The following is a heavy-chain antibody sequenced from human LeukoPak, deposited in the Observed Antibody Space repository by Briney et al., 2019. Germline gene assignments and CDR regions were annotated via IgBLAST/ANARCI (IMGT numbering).Heavy chain of an antibody. V-gene: IGHV4-30-2*01. Sequence: SETLSLTCTVSGGSISSGGYYWSCIRQPPGKGLEWIGYIYHSGSTYYNPSLKSRVPISVDRSKNQFSLKLSSVTAADTAVYYCARGFSACSSTSCYLVTNNWFDPWGQGTLVPVSS. D-gene: IGHD2-2*01. CDR2: IYHSGST. CDR3: ARGFSACSSTSCYLVTNNWFDP. J-gene: IGHJ5*02. CDR1: GGSISSGGYY.